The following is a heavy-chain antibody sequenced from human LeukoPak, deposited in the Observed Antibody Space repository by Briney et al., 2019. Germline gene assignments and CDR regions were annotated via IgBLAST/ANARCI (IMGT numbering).Heavy chain of an antibody. CDR2: ISGSGGST. CDR3: ARDQVGAYYYGSGSYYYYYMDV. CDR1: GFTFSSYG. D-gene: IGHD3-10*01. V-gene: IGHV3-23*01. Sequence: GGSLRLSCAASGFTFSSYGMSWVRQAPGRGLEWVSAISGSGGSTHYADSVKGRFTISRDNSKNTLYLQMNSLRAEDTAVYYCARDQVGAYYYGSGSYYYYYMDVWGKGTTVTVSS. J-gene: IGHJ6*03.